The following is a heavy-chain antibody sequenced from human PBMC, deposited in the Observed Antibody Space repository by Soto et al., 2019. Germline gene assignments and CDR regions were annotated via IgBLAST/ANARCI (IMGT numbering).Heavy chain of an antibody. CDR3: ARASTGAYYDFWSGSANDAFDI. V-gene: IGHV4-59*01. CDR1: GGSISSYY. Sequence: SETLSLTCTVSGGSISSYYWSWIRQPPGKGLEWIGYIYYSGSTNYNPSLKSRVTISVDTSKNQFSLELSSVTAADTAVYYCARASTGAYYDFWSGSANDAFDIWGQGTMVTVSS. D-gene: IGHD3-3*01. J-gene: IGHJ3*02. CDR2: IYYSGST.